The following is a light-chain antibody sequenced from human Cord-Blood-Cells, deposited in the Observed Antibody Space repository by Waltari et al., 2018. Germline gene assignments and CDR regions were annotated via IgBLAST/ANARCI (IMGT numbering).Light chain of an antibody. J-gene: IGKJ4*01. CDR2: DAS. CDR1: QDISNY. V-gene: IGKV1-33*01. CDR3: QQYDNLPLT. Sequence: DIQMTQSPSSLSASVGVRVTITCQASQDISNYLNWYQQKPGKAPKLLIYDASNLETGVPSRFSGSGSGTDFTFTISSLQPEDIATYDCQQYDNLPLTFGGGTKVENK.